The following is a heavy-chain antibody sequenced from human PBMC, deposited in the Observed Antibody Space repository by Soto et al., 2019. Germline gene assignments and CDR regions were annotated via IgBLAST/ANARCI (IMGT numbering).Heavy chain of an antibody. Sequence: GGSLRLSCAASGFTFSDYYMSWIRQAPGKGLEWVSYISSSSSYTNYADSVKGRFTISRDNAKNSLYLQMNSLRAEDTAVYYCVRDSDPEGLGYYYYGMDVWGQGTTVXVSS. J-gene: IGHJ6*02. CDR3: VRDSDPEGLGYYYYGMDV. V-gene: IGHV3-11*06. CDR1: GFTFSDYY. CDR2: ISSSSSYT. D-gene: IGHD3-10*01.